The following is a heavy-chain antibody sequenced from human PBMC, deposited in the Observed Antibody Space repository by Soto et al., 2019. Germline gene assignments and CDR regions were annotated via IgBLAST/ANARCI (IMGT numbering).Heavy chain of an antibody. CDR2: INHSGST. Sequence: PSETLSLTCAVYGGSFSGYYWSWIRQPPGKGLEWIGEINHSGSTNYNPSLKSRVTISVDTSKNQFSLKLSSVTAADTAVYYCARQYYDILTGYDAFDIWGQGTMVT. J-gene: IGHJ3*02. V-gene: IGHV4-34*01. CDR1: GGSFSGYY. D-gene: IGHD3-9*01. CDR3: ARQYYDILTGYDAFDI.